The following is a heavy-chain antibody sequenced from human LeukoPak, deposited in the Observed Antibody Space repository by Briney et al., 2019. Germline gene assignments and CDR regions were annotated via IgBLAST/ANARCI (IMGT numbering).Heavy chain of an antibody. CDR1: EYTFTSYD. D-gene: IGHD1-26*01. J-gene: IGHJ4*02. CDR2: MNPKSGNT. V-gene: IGHV1-8*01. Sequence: GASVSVSYTASEYTFTSYDINWVRQATGQGLEWMGWMNPKSGNTGYAQKFQGRVTMTRDTSISTAYMELGSLRSEDTAVYYCARVTGSIDYWGQGTLVTVSS. CDR3: ARVTGSIDY.